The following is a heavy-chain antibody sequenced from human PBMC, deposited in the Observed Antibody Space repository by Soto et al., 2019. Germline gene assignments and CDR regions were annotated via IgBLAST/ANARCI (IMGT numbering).Heavy chain of an antibody. J-gene: IGHJ6*02. Sequence: GGSLRLSCAAYGFTFSSYEMNWVRQAPGKGLEWVSYISSSGSTIYYADSVKGRFTISRDNAKNSLYLQMNSLRAEDTAVYYCARDRAPTVTTHFYYYYGMDVWGQGTTVTVSS. CDR3: ARDRAPTVTTHFYYYYGMDV. V-gene: IGHV3-48*03. CDR1: GFTFSSYE. D-gene: IGHD4-4*01. CDR2: ISSSGSTI.